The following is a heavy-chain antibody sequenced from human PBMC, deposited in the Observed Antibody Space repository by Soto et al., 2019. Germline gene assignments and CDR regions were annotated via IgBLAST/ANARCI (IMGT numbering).Heavy chain of an antibody. CDR3: AHRFDGPFDL. D-gene: IGHD3-10*01. CDR2: IYWDDDK. V-gene: IGHV2-5*02. J-gene: IGHJ2*01. Sequence: QITLKESGPTLVKPTQTLTLTCTFSGFSLSTSGVGVGWIRQPPGKALEWLALIYWDDDKRYSPFLKSRLTTTKDTSTNRVVLTIINLDPVDTTTYYCAHRFDGPFDLWGRGTLVTVSS. CDR1: GFSLSTSGVG.